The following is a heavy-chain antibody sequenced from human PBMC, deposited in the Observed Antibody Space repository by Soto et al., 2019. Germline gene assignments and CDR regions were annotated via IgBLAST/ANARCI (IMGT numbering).Heavy chain of an antibody. V-gene: IGHV5-10-1*01. CDR1: GYSFAGYW. CDR2: IGPSDAQT. J-gene: IGHJ4*02. Sequence: GESLKISCKGSGYSFAGYWITWVRQKPGKGLEWMGRIGPSDAQTYYSPSFRGHVTISATKSITTVFLQWSSLRASDTAMYYCARQIYDSDTGPNFQYYFDSWGQGTPVTVSS. D-gene: IGHD3-22*01. CDR3: ARQIYDSDTGPNFQYYFDS.